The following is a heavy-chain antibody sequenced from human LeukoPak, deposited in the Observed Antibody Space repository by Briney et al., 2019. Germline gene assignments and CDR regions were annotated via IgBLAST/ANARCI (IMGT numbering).Heavy chain of an antibody. D-gene: IGHD5/OR15-5a*01. Sequence: GGSLRLSCAAPGFTFSDHYMDWVRQAPGKGLEWVGRTRNKANSYTTEYAASVKGRFTISRDDSKNSLYLQMNSLKTEDTAVYYCARSNPSSLPDYWGQGTLVTVSS. CDR3: ARSNPSSLPDY. J-gene: IGHJ4*02. V-gene: IGHV3-72*01. CDR1: GFTFSDHY. CDR2: TRNKANSYTT.